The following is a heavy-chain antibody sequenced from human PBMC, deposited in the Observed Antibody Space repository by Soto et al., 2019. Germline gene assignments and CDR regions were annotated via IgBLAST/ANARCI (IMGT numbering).Heavy chain of an antibody. Sequence: GASVKVSCKASGYTFTSYYMHWVRQAPGQGLEWMGIINPSGGSTSYAQKFQGRVTITADKSTSTAYMELNSLRSEDTAVYYCVRDSPIGSTFSGYEAIDYWGQGTLVTVSS. CDR1: GYTFTSYY. CDR3: VRDSPIGSTFSGYEAIDY. CDR2: INPSGGST. J-gene: IGHJ4*02. D-gene: IGHD5-12*01. V-gene: IGHV1-46*01.